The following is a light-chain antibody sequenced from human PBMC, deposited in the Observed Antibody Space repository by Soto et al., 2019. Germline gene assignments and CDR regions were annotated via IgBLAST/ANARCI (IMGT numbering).Light chain of an antibody. CDR1: QSVSRW. CDR3: QQYSSYRT. V-gene: IGKV1-5*03. Sequence: DIQMTQSPSTLSAVVGDRVNITCRASQSVSRWLAWYQQKPGKAPKLLIYKASTLESGVPSRFSGSGSGTEFTLTISSLQPEDGAIYYCQQYSSYRTFGPGTKVDIK. J-gene: IGKJ1*01. CDR2: KAS.